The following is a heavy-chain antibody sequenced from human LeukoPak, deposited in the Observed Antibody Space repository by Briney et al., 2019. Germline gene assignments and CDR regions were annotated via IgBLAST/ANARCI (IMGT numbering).Heavy chain of an antibody. J-gene: IGHJ4*02. CDR1: GFTFSSYS. Sequence: GGSLRLSCAASGFTFSSYSMNWVRQAPGKGLEWVSSISSSSSYIYYADSVKGRFTISRDNAKNSLYLQMNSLRAEDTAVYYCAREAKDAWFGESYDDYWGQGTLVTVSS. V-gene: IGHV3-21*01. D-gene: IGHD3-10*01. CDR2: ISSSSSYI. CDR3: AREAKDAWFGESYDDY.